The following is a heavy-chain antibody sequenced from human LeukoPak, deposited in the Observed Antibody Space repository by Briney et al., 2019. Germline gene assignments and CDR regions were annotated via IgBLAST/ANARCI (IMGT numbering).Heavy chain of an antibody. CDR2: IYPRGSDT. CDR1: W. J-gene: IGHJ4*02. D-gene: IGHD5-12*01. CDR3: ARRQYSGYDFDF. V-gene: IGHV5-51*01. Sequence: WWSWVRQPPGKGLEWMGIIYPRGSDTRYSPSFQGQVTVSADKSISTAYLQWNTLEASDTAMYYCARRQYSGYDFDFWGQGTLVTVSS.